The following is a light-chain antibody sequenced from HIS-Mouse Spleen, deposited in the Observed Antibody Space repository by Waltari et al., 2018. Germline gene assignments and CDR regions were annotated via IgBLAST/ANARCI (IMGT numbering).Light chain of an antibody. CDR2: SNN. Sequence: QSVLTQPPSASGTPGQRVPISCSGSSSNIGSNTVNWYQQLPGTAPKPLIYSNNQRPSGVPDRFSGSKSGTSASLAISGLQSEDEADYYCAAWDDSLNGWVFGGGTKLTVL. V-gene: IGLV1-44*01. J-gene: IGLJ3*02. CDR1: SSNIGSNT. CDR3: AAWDDSLNGWV.